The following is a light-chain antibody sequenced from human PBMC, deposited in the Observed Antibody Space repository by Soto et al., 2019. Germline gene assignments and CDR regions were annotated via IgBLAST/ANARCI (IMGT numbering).Light chain of an antibody. V-gene: IGLV1-44*01. CDR1: SSNIGSNT. Sequence: QSVLTQPPSGSGTPGQRVTISCSGSSSNIGSNTVNWYQQLPGTAPKLLIYSNNQRPSGVPDRFSGSKSGTSASLAISGLQSEDEADYYCAAWDDSLNGLVFGGGTKLTVL. J-gene: IGLJ2*01. CDR3: AAWDDSLNGLV. CDR2: SNN.